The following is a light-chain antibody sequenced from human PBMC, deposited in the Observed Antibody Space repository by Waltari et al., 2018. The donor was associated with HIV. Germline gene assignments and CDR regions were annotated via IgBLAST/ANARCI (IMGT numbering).Light chain of an antibody. J-gene: IGKJ1*01. CDR1: QNVGAF. V-gene: IGKV1-5*03. Sequence: DIRLTPSPSTLSASAGDRVAITCRAGQNVGAFLAWYQQKPGKPPKLLIFQASILEGGVPSRFSGSVSGSDFTLTINGLQSDDFATYSCHQYASFSGTFGQGTKVEL. CDR2: QAS. CDR3: HQYASFSGT.